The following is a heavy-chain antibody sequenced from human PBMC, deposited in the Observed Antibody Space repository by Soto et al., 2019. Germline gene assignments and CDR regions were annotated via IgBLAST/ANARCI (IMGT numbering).Heavy chain of an antibody. CDR1: GLTFSSYA. J-gene: IGHJ4*02. CDR2: ISGSGGST. CDR3: AKIAYCGGDCYFRYVDY. V-gene: IGHV3-23*01. Sequence: GGSLRLSCAASGLTFSSYARSWVRQAPGKGLEWVSAISGSGGSTYYADSVKGRFTISRDNSKNTLYLQMNSLRAEDTAVYYCAKIAYCGGDCYFRYVDYWGQGTLVTVSS. D-gene: IGHD2-21*01.